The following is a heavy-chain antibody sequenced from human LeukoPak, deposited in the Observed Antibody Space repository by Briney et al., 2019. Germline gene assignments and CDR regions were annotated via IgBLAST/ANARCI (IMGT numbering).Heavy chain of an antibody. J-gene: IGHJ5*02. Sequence: SETLSLTCTVSGASISSYYWSWIRQPPGKGLEWIGYIYYSGSTNYNPSLESRATISVDTSKNQFSLKLTSVTAADTAVYYCVNSGYYFGWFDPWGQGTLVTVSS. D-gene: IGHD3-22*01. CDR2: IYYSGST. CDR3: VNSGYYFGWFDP. CDR1: GASISSYY. V-gene: IGHV4-59*01.